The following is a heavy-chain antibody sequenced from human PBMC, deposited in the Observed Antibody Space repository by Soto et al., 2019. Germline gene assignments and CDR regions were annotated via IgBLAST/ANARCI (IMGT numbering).Heavy chain of an antibody. Sequence: QITLKESGPTLVKPTQTLTLTCTFSGFSLSTSGVGVGWIRQPPGKALEWLALIYWDADKRYSPSLKSRLTITKDTSKNQVVLTMTNMDPVDTATYYCAHSSGEEGGWYYGMDVWGQGTTVTVSS. CDR2: IYWDADK. D-gene: IGHD7-27*01. J-gene: IGHJ6*02. V-gene: IGHV2-5*02. CDR3: AHSSGEEGGWYYGMDV. CDR1: GFSLSTSGVG.